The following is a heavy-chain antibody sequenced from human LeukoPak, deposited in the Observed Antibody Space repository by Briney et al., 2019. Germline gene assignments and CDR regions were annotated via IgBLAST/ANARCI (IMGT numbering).Heavy chain of an antibody. J-gene: IGHJ4*02. CDR1: GFTFSNYS. CDR3: AGRSGPDDY. Sequence: PGGSLRLSCAASGFTFSNYSMNWVRQAPGKGVEWVSYISSSSGTTNYADSVKGRFTISRDNAKNSLYLQMNSLRVEDTAVYYCAGRSGPDDYWGQGTLVTVSS. CDR2: ISSSSGTT. D-gene: IGHD2-15*01. V-gene: IGHV3-48*01.